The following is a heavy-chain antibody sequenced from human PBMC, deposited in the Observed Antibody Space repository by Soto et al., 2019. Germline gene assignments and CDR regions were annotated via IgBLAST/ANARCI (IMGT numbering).Heavy chain of an antibody. J-gene: IGHJ6*02. CDR3: ARLEKWYYNYYGLEV. CDR2: IDPGDSST. D-gene: IGHD1-26*01. CDR1: GYSFTTYW. Sequence: GESLKISCQGSGYSFTTYWISWVRQMPGKGLEWMGKIDPGDSSTNYSPSFRGHITISVDRSINTAHLQFSSLKAADTAVYYCARLEKWYYNYYGLEVWGQGTMVTVSS. V-gene: IGHV5-10-1*01.